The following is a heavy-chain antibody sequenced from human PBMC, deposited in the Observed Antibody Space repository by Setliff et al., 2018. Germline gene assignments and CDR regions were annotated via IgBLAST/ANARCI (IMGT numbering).Heavy chain of an antibody. J-gene: IGHJ5*02. CDR3: ARSYGNGFDP. CDR2: IIPIFGTA. Sequence: ASVKVSCKASGGTFSSYAXXWVRQAPGQGLEWMGRIIPIFGTANYAQKFQGXXXXTAXXXXXXXXXXXXXXXXEXTAVYYCARSYGNGFDPWGQGTLVTVSS. V-gene: IGHV1-69*07. D-gene: IGHD3-10*01. CDR1: GGTFSSYA.